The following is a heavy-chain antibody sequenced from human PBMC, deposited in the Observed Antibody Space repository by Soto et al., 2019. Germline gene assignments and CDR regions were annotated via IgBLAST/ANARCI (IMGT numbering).Heavy chain of an antibody. CDR2: IIPIFGTP. V-gene: IGHV1-69*01. CDR3: ARDRDDYGSGNYYNRIDF. J-gene: IGHJ4*02. CDR1: GGIFSTYA. D-gene: IGHD3-10*01. Sequence: QVQLVQSGAEVKKPGSSVKVSCKASGGIFSTYAISWLRQAPGQGLEWMGGIIPIFGTPNYAQRFQGRVTITADESTTTSYMGLSSLKSEDTAVYYCARDRDDYGSGNYYNRIDFWGQGTLVTVSS.